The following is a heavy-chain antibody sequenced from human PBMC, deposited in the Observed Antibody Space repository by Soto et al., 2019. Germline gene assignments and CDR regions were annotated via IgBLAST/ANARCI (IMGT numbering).Heavy chain of an antibody. CDR2: IIPILGIA. V-gene: IGHV1-69*02. CDR3: ANIPGSGSYYDQDFYYGMDV. Sequence: SVKVSCKASGCTFSSYTLSWVRQAPGQGLEWMGRIIPILGIANYAQKFHGRVTITADKSTTTAYMELSSLRSEDTAVYYCANIPGSGSYYDQDFYYGMDVWGKGTRVTVSS. CDR1: GCTFSSYT. J-gene: IGHJ6*04. D-gene: IGHD3-10*01.